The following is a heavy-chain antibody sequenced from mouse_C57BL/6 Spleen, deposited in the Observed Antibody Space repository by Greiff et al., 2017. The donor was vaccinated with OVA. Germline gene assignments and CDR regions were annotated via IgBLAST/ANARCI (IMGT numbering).Heavy chain of an antibody. CDR3: TYMVTTGNWYLDD. CDR2: IDPETGGT. D-gene: IGHD2-2*01. V-gene: IGHV1-15*01. Sequence: VQLQQSGAELVRPGASVTLSCKASGYTFTDYEMHWVKQTPVHGLEWIGAIDPETGGTAYNQKFKGKAILTADKSSSTAYMELRSLTSEDSAVYYCTYMVTTGNWYLDDWGPGTTVTVSS. CDR1: GYTFTDYE. J-gene: IGHJ1*01.